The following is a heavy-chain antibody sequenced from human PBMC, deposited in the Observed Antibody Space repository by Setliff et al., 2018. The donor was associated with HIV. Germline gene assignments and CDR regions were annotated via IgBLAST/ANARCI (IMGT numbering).Heavy chain of an antibody. CDR2: ISYDGSKK. V-gene: IGHV3-30*04. J-gene: IGHJ4*02. Sequence: GGSLRLSCAASGFTFSRYGMHWVRQAPGKGLEWVAFISYDGSKKYDADFVKGRFTISRDNSKNTLYLQMNSLRTDDTAVYFCARDDRWVYNDYLDYWGQGTLVTVSS. CDR3: ARDDRWVYNDYLDY. CDR1: GFTFSRYG. D-gene: IGHD3-10*01.